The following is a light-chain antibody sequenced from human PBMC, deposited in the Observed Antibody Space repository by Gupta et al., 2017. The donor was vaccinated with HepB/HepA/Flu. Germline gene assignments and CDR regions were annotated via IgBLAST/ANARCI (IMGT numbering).Light chain of an antibody. CDR2: VETGGIVG. Sequence: PVLTQPPSASASLGASVTLTCSLSSGYSYYHVDWYQPSPGKGPRVVMRVETGGIVGSKGEGITDRVSVLGSGLYRYMTIKNIQDEEEGDDYCLEDHGSGSNVIVVFGGGTKLTVL. CDR1: SGYSYYH. V-gene: IGLV9-49*03. J-gene: IGLJ2*01. CDR3: LEDHGSGSNVIVV.